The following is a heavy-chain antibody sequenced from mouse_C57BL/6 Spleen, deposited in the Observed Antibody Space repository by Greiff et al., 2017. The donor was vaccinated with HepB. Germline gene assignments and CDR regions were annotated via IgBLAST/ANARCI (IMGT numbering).Heavy chain of an antibody. CDR3: ARRGITTTVVADYYAMDY. CDR2: IYPRDGST. V-gene: IGHV1-85*01. CDR1: GYTFTSYD. Sequence: VHLVESGPELVKPGASVKLSCKASGYTFTSYDINWVKQRPGQGLEWIGWIYPRDGSTKYNEKFKGKATLTVDTSSSTAYMELHSLTSEDSAVYFCARRGITTTVVADYYAMDYWGQGTSVTVSS. J-gene: IGHJ4*01. D-gene: IGHD1-1*01.